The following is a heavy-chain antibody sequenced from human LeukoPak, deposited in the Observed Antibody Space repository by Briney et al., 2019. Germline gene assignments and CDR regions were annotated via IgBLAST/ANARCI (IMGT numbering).Heavy chain of an antibody. D-gene: IGHD7-27*01. CDR1: GFTFSSYA. Sequence: PGGSLRLSCGASGFTFSSYAMSWVRQAPGKGLEWVSVISGSGGSIGRADSVKGRFTVSRDNSKNTLYLQMNSLRADDTAVYYCGRSDWGLDYWGQRTLVTVSS. CDR2: ISGSGGSI. CDR3: GRSDWGLDY. J-gene: IGHJ4*02. V-gene: IGHV3-23*01.